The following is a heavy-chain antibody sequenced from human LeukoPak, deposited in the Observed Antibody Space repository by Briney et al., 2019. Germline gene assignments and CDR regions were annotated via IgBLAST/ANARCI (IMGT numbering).Heavy chain of an antibody. J-gene: IGHJ4*02. CDR1: GFTFSSYW. CDR2: INWNGGST. CDR3: ARAQTYGDSRLLLDY. D-gene: IGHD2-21*02. V-gene: IGHV3-20*04. Sequence: GGSLRLSCAASGFTFSSYWMHWVRQAPGKGLEWVSGINWNGGSTGYADSVEGRFTISRDNAKNSQYLQMNSLRVEDTALYYCARAQTYGDSRLLLDYWGQGTLVTVSS.